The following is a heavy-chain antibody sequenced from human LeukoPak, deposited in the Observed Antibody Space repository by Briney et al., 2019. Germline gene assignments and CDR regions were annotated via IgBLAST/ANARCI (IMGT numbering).Heavy chain of an antibody. V-gene: IGHV4-38-2*02. D-gene: IGHD3-3*02. CDR3: AREGEHSGYYYGMDV. CDR1: GYSISSGYY. Sequence: SATLSLTCTVSGYSISSGYYWGWIRQPPGKRLEWVASIHSSGNTYYSPTLKSRVTISVDTSKNQFSLNLRSVTAADTAVYYCAREGEHSGYYYGMDVWGQGTTVTVSS. CDR2: IHSSGNT. J-gene: IGHJ6*02.